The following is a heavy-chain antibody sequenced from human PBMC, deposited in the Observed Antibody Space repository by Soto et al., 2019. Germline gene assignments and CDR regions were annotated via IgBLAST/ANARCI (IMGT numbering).Heavy chain of an antibody. Sequence: SENLSLTCTVSGASINTYYWSWILQPPGKGVEGIGDVSYSGSTTYNPSLKRRATISLDTTKNQISLKLRSVPAADTAVYYCARAGCSSSSCYPGRFDPWGQGTLVTVSS. V-gene: IGHV4-59*01. CDR3: ARAGCSSSSCYPGRFDP. J-gene: IGHJ5*02. D-gene: IGHD2-2*01. CDR2: VSYSGST. CDR1: GASINTYY.